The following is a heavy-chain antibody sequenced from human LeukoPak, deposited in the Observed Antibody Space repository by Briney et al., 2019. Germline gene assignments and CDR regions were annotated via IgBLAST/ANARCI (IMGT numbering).Heavy chain of an antibody. J-gene: IGHJ4*02. CDR2: IYHSGST. Sequence: KPSETLSLTCAVSGYSISSGYYWGWIRQPPGKGLEWIGSIYHSGSTYNNPSLESRVTISVDTSKNQFSLKLSSVTAADTAVYYCARVRYCSSTSCYTGFDYWGQGTLVTVSS. CDR3: ARVRYCSSTSCYTGFDY. D-gene: IGHD2-2*02. CDR1: GYSISSGYY. V-gene: IGHV4-38-2*01.